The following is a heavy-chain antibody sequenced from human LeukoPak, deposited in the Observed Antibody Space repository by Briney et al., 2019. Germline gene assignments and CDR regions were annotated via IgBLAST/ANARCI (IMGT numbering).Heavy chain of an antibody. CDR2: ISPADSDT. CDR3: MAYNWDEGPGFDL. V-gene: IGHV5-51*01. CDR1: CCTFINYW. D-gene: IGHD1-1*01. Sequence: GASLQISSHASCCTFINYWIAWGRRQPGKGREGMGTISPADSDTKYGPSFEGHVTISADDSSTVAYLQWNSLKASDTARYYCMAYNWDEGPGFDLWGQGTMVTVSS. J-gene: IGHJ3*01.